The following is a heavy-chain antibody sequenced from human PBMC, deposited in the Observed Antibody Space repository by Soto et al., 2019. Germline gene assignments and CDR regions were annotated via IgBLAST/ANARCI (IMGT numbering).Heavy chain of an antibody. CDR2: IYYSGST. CDR3: ARYYDSSGPETYWFDP. J-gene: IGHJ5*02. V-gene: IGHV4-31*03. CDR1: GGSISSGGYY. Sequence: SETLSLTCTVSGGSISSGGYYWSWIRQHPGKGLEWIGYIYYSGSTYYNPSLKSRVTISVDTSKNQFSLKLSSVTAADTAVYYCARYYDSSGPETYWFDPWGQGTLVTVSS. D-gene: IGHD3-22*01.